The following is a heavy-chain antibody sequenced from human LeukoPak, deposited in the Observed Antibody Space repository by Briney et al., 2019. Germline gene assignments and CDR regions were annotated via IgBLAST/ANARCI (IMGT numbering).Heavy chain of an antibody. CDR1: GYTFTSYY. J-gene: IGHJ6*03. CDR2: INPSGGNT. CDR3: ATAPTVGGYDFWPDYYYYMDV. D-gene: IGHD3-3*01. V-gene: IGHV1-46*01. Sequence: ASVKVSSKASGYTFTSYYMHWVRQAPGQGLEWMGIINPSGGNTSYAQKFQGRVTMTRDTSTSTVYMELSSLRSEDTAVYYCATAPTVGGYDFWPDYYYYMDVWGKGTTVTVPS.